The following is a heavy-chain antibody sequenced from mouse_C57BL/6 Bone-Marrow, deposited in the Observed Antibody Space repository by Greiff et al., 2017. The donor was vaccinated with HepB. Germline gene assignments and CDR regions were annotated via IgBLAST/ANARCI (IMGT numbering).Heavy chain of an antibody. J-gene: IGHJ3*01. CDR3: ARRGDYFAWFAY. CDR2: IYPRSGNT. V-gene: IGHV1-81*01. D-gene: IGHD1-1*01. Sequence: VKLVESGAELARPGASVKLSCKASGYTFTSYGISWVKQRTGQGLEWIGEIYPRSGNTYYNEKFKGKATLTADKSSSTAYMELRSLTSEDSAVYFCARRGDYFAWFAYWGQGTLVTVSA. CDR1: GYTFTSYG.